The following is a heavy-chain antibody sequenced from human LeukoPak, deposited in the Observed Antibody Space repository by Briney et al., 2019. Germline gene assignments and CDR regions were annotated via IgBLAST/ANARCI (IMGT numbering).Heavy chain of an antibody. D-gene: IGHD3-22*01. Sequence: SETLSLTCAVYGGSFSGYYWSWIRQPPGKGLEWIGEINHSGSTNYNPSLKSRVTISVDTSKNQFSLKLSSATAADTAVYYCARHSSVVDSSGYDNFDYWGQGTLVTVSS. CDR2: INHSGST. J-gene: IGHJ4*02. CDR1: GGSFSGYY. V-gene: IGHV4-34*01. CDR3: ARHSSVVDSSGYDNFDY.